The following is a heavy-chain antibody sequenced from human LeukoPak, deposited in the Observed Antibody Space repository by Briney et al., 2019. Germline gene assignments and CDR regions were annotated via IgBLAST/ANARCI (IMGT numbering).Heavy chain of an antibody. CDR2: ISSSSSTI. V-gene: IGHV3-48*01. J-gene: IGHJ4*02. CDR1: GFTFSSYS. D-gene: IGHD6-19*01. CDR3: IVLAVTATLGFDY. Sequence: GGSLRLSCAASGFTFSSYSMNWVRQAPGKGLEWVSYISSSSSTIYYADSVKGRFTISRDNAKNSLYLQMNSLRAEDTAVYYCIVLAVTATLGFDYWGQGTLVTVSS.